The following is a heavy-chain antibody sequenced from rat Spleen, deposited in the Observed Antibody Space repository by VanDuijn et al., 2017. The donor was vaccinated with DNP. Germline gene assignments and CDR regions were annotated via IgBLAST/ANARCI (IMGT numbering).Heavy chain of an antibody. D-gene: IGHD1-12*01. CDR1: GFTFGNYD. CDR2: ISTRGEYT. CDR3: STLNYYASLSGYFDY. J-gene: IGHJ2*01. V-gene: IGHV5S23*01. Sequence: EVQLVESGENLVRPGGSLKLSCVVSGFTFGNYDMAWVRQAPTKGLEWVASISTRGEYTHYRDSVKGRFTVSRDNTKNALYLQMDSLRSEDTATYYCSTLNYYASLSGYFDYWGQGVMVTVSS.